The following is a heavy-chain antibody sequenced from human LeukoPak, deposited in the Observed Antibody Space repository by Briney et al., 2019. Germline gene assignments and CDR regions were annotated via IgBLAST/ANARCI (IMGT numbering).Heavy chain of an antibody. D-gene: IGHD3-22*01. CDR2: ISYDGSNK. V-gene: IGHV3-30-3*01. CDR1: GFTFSSYA. J-gene: IGHJ4*02. Sequence: GESLRLSCAASGFTFSSYAMHWVRQAPGKGLEWVAVISYDGSNKYYADSVKGRFTISRDNSKNTLYLQMNSLRAEDTAVYCCAREPYYYDSSGYYFDYWGQGTLVTVSS. CDR3: AREPYYYDSSGYYFDY.